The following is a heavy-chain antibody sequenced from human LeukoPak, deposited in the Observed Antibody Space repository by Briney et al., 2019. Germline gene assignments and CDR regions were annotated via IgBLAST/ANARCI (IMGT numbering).Heavy chain of an antibody. Sequence: SETLSLTCTVSGYSISSGYYWGWIRQPPGKGLEWIGSIYHSGSTYYNPSLKSRVTISVDTSKNQFSLKLSSVTAADTAVYYCARHWDIVVVVAATDNWFDPWGQGTLVTVSS. J-gene: IGHJ5*02. D-gene: IGHD2-15*01. CDR1: GYSISSGYY. V-gene: IGHV4-38-2*02. CDR3: ARHWDIVVVVAATDNWFDP. CDR2: IYHSGST.